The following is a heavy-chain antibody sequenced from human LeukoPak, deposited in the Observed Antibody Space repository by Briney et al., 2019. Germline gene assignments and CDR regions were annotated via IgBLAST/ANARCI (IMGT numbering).Heavy chain of an antibody. CDR3: ARDGRGQHIEH. CDR1: GFTFSSYA. Sequence: GGSLRLSCAASGFTFSSYAMHWVRQAPGKGLEWVAVISYDGSNKYYADSVKGRFTISRDNSKNTLYLQMNSLRAEDTAVYYCARDGRGQHIEHWGQGTLVTVSS. V-gene: IGHV3-30*04. J-gene: IGHJ1*01. CDR2: ISYDGSNK. D-gene: IGHD2-21*01.